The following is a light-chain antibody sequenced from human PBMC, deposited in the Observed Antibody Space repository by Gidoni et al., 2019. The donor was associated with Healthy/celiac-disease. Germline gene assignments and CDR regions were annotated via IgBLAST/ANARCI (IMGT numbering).Light chain of an antibody. Sequence: DIVMTQSPDSLALSLGGRATINSKSSQSVLYSSNNKNYLAWYQQKPGQPPKLLIYWASTRESGVPDRFSGSGSGTDFTLTISSLQAEDVAVYYCQQYYSTPRTFGQGTKVEIK. CDR1: QSVLYSSNNKNY. CDR2: WAS. CDR3: QQYYSTPRT. V-gene: IGKV4-1*01. J-gene: IGKJ1*01.